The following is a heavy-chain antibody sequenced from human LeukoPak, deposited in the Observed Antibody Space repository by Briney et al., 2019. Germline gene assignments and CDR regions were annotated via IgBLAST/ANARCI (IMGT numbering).Heavy chain of an antibody. V-gene: IGHV5-51*01. D-gene: IGHD2-21*02. Sequence: GESLKISCKGSGYRFTNYSIGWVRQMPGKGLEWLGILYPGDSNTRYNPSFQGQVTFAADKSVNTAFLQWSSLRASDTAIYYCARLSMTASLRLYYFDYWGQGALVTVPS. CDR2: LYPGDSNT. CDR1: GYRFTNYS. CDR3: ARLSMTASLRLYYFDY. J-gene: IGHJ4*02.